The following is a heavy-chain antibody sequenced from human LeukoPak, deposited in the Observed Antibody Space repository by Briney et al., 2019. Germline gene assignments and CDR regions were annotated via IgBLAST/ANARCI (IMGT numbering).Heavy chain of an antibody. J-gene: IGHJ4*02. Sequence: ASVKVSCKASGYSFISYGVSWVRQGPGQGLEWMGWISPLSGNTNSAQKFQGRVTMTTDTSTSTAYMELRSLRSDDTAVYYCARTYYGSGTYYTFWGQGTPVTVSS. CDR1: GYSFISYG. CDR2: ISPLSGNT. V-gene: IGHV1-18*04. D-gene: IGHD3-10*01. CDR3: ARTYYGSGTYYTF.